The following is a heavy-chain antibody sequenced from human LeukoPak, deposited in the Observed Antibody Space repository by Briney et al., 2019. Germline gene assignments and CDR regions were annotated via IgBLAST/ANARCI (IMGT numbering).Heavy chain of an antibody. CDR2: ISYDGSSK. CDR1: GFTFSTYA. J-gene: IGHJ4*02. CDR3: AKFVTYYYDSSGYFDY. V-gene: IGHV3-30*04. D-gene: IGHD3-22*01. Sequence: GGSLRLSCAASGFTFSTYAMHWVRQAPGKGLEWVAVISYDGSSKYYADSVKGRFTISRDNSKNTLYLQMNSLRAEDTAVYYCAKFVTYYYDSSGYFDYWGQGTLVTVSS.